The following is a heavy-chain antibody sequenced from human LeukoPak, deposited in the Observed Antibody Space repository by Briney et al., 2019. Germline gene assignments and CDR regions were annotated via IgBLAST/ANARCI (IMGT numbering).Heavy chain of an antibody. J-gene: IGHJ6*04. D-gene: IGHD3-10*02. CDR3: AELGITMIGGV. CDR2: ITPDAGRT. V-gene: IGHV3-23*01. Sequence: GGSLRLSCAASGFTFTNYGMNWVRQAPGKGLEWVSGITPDAGRTYYADSVKGRFTISRDNAKNSLYLQMNSLRAEDTAVYYCAELGITMIGGVWGKGTTVTISS. CDR1: GFTFTNYG.